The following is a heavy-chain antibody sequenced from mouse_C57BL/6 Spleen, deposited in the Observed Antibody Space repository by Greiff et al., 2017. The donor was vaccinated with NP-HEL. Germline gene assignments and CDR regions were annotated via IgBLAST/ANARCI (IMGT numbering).Heavy chain of an antibody. CDR3: ARSITTYYFDY. D-gene: IGHD1-1*01. CDR2: INPSTGGT. J-gene: IGHJ2*01. Sequence: VQLQQSGPELVKPGASVKISCKASGYSFTGYYMNWVKQSPEKSLEWIGEINPSTGGTTYNQKFKAKATLTVDKSSSTAYMQLSSLTSEDSAVYYCARSITTYYFDYWGQGTTLTVSS. CDR1: GYSFTGYY. V-gene: IGHV1-42*01.